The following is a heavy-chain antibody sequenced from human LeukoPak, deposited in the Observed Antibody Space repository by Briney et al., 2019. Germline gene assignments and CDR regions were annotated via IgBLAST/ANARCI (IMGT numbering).Heavy chain of an antibody. Sequence: GGSLRLSCAASGFTFSSYAMSWVRQAPGKGLEWVSTISGSGGSTYYADSVKGRFTISRDNSKNTLYLQMNSLRAEDTAIYSCAKSPHSSYLFDYWGQGTLVTVSS. CDR2: ISGSGGST. J-gene: IGHJ4*02. V-gene: IGHV3-23*01. CDR1: GFTFSSYA. CDR3: AKSPHSSYLFDY. D-gene: IGHD6-13*01.